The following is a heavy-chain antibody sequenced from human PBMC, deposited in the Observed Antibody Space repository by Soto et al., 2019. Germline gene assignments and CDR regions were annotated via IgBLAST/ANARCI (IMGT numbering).Heavy chain of an antibody. Sequence: GGSLRLSCAASVFTFSSCSMNLVRQAPGKGLECVSSISISSSYVYYADSVKGRFTISRDNAKNSLYLQMNSLRAEDTAVSYCARARGYGDYAEGYYYYYGMEVWGPGTTVTVSS. J-gene: IGHJ6*01. V-gene: IGHV3-21*01. CDR3: ARARGYGDYAEGYYYYYGMEV. CDR1: VFTFSSCS. CDR2: ISISSSYV. D-gene: IGHD4-17*01.